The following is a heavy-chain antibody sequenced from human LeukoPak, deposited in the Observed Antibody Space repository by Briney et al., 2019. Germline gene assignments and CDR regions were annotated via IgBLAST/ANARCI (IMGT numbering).Heavy chain of an antibody. CDR3: AKTDSSSWYAGAFDI. V-gene: IGHV3-9*01. Sequence: GRSLRLSCAASGFTFDDYAMHWVRQAPGKGLEWVSGISWNSGSIGYADSVKGRFTISRDNAKNSLYLQMNSLRAEDTALYYCAKTDSSSWYAGAFDIWGQGTMVTVSS. CDR2: ISWNSGSI. D-gene: IGHD6-13*01. J-gene: IGHJ3*02. CDR1: GFTFDDYA.